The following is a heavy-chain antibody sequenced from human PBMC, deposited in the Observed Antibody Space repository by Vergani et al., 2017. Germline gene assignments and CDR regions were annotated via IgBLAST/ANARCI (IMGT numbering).Heavy chain of an antibody. CDR3: TTEGIAVAGPDY. Sequence: VQLVQSGGGLVKPGGSLRLSCAASGFTFSNAWMSWVRQAPGKGLEWVGRIKSKTDGGTTDYAAPVKGRLTISRDDSKNTLYLQMNSLKTEDTAVYYCTTEGIAVAGPDYWGQGTLVTVSS. J-gene: IGHJ4*02. CDR2: IKSKTDGGTT. D-gene: IGHD6-19*01. V-gene: IGHV3-15*01. CDR1: GFTFSNAW.